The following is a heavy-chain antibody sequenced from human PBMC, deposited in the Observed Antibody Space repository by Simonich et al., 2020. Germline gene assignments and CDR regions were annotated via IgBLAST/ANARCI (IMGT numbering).Heavy chain of an antibody. V-gene: IGHV1-2*02. CDR1: GYTFTGYY. J-gene: IGHJ3*02. CDR2: INPNNGGT. CDR3: ARGRLTGDKGAFDI. D-gene: IGHD7-27*01. Sequence: QVQLVQSGAEVKKPGASVKVSCKASGYTFTGYYMHWGRQAPGQGLGWTGWINPNNGGTNYAQKFQGRVTMTRDTSISTAYMELSRLRSDDTAVYYCARGRLTGDKGAFDIWGQGTMVTVSS.